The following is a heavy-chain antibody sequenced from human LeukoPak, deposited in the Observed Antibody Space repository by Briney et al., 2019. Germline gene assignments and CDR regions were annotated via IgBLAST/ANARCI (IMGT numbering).Heavy chain of an antibody. CDR1: GGTFTSYA. CDR2: IIPNSGTT. V-gene: IGHV1-69*13. J-gene: IGHJ5*02. CDR3: ARKLRLGGNWFDP. Sequence: GASVKVSCKTSGGTFTSYAITWVRQAPGQGLEWMGKIIPNSGTTNYAQKFQGRVTFTADETTSTAYMELSSLRSEDTALYYCARKLRLGGNWFDPWGQGTLVTVSS. D-gene: IGHD1-26*01.